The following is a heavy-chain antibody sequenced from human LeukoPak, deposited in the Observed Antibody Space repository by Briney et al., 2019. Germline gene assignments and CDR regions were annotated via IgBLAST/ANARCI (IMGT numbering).Heavy chain of an antibody. CDR2: ISGSGGIT. D-gene: IGHD3-3*02. J-gene: IGHJ4*02. Sequence: GGSLRLSCAASGFTFSTCAMSWVRQAPGKGLEWVSAISGSGGITYYADSVKGRFTISRDNSKNTVNLQMNRLRAEDTAVYYCAKDLAPGRYWGQGTLVTVSS. CDR3: AKDLAPGRY. CDR1: GFTFSTCA. V-gene: IGHV3-23*01.